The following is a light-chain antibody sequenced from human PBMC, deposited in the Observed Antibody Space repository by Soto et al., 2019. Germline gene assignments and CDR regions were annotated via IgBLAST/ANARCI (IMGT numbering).Light chain of an antibody. V-gene: IGKV3-20*01. CDR3: QQYAGSPRT. Sequence: EIVMTQSPATLSVSPGERVTLSCRASQSVFSSLAWYQQKPGQAPRLLIYSASRRATGIPDRFTGSGSGTDFTLTINRVEPEDFAVYFCQQYAGSPRTFGQGTKVEIK. J-gene: IGKJ1*01. CDR1: QSVFSSL. CDR2: SAS.